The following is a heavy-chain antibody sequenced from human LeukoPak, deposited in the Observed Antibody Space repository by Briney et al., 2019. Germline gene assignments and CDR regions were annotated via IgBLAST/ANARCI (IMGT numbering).Heavy chain of an antibody. CDR2: IKQDGSEK. J-gene: IGHJ4*02. Sequence: GGSLRLSCAASGFTVSSNYMSWVRQAPGKGLEWVANIKQDGSEKYYVDSVKGRFTISRDNAKNSLYLQMNSLRAEDTAVYYCARDWGGSYYSSFDYWGQGTLVTVSS. V-gene: IGHV3-7*01. CDR3: ARDWGGSYYSSFDY. D-gene: IGHD1-26*01. CDR1: GFTVSSNY.